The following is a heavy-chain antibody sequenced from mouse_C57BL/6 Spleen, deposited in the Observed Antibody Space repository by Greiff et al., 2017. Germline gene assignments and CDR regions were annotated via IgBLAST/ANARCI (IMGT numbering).Heavy chain of an antibody. CDR1: GYTFTSYW. V-gene: IGHV1-69*01. CDR3: ARRTVVATD. D-gene: IGHD1-1*01. J-gene: IGHJ2*01. CDR2: IDPSDSYT. Sequence: QVQLQQPGAELVMPGASVKLSCKASGYTFTSYWMHWVKQRPGQGLEWIGEIDPSDSYTNYNQKFKGKSTLTVDKSSSTAYMQLSSLTSEDSAVYYCARRTVVATDWGQGTTLTVSS.